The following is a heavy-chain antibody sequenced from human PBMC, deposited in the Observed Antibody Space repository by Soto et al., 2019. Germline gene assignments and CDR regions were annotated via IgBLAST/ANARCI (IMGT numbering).Heavy chain of an antibody. CDR1: GGSISSGGYY. CDR2: IYYSGST. CDR3: ARDSHYGSGSYNL. Sequence: SETLSLTCTVSGGSISSGGYYWSWIRQHPGKGLEWIGYIYYSGSTYYNPSLKSRVTISVDTSKNQFSLKLSSVTAADTAVYYCARDSHYGSGSYNLWGKGTLVTVST. D-gene: IGHD3-10*01. J-gene: IGHJ4*02. V-gene: IGHV4-31*03.